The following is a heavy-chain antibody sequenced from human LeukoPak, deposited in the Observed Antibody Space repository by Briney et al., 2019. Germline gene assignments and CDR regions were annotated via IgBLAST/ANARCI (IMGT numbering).Heavy chain of an antibody. Sequence: ASVKVSCKASGYTFTGYDINWVRQAAGQGLEWLGWMNPNSGDTGYAQKFQGRVTMTRDTSTSTDHMELSSLRSEDTAVYYCAIQKGTIFGDVSPLSKHFHHWGQGTLVTVSS. CDR3: AIQKGTIFGDVSPLSKHFHH. CDR1: GYTFTGYD. J-gene: IGHJ1*01. V-gene: IGHV1-8*01. CDR2: MNPNSGDT. D-gene: IGHD3-3*01.